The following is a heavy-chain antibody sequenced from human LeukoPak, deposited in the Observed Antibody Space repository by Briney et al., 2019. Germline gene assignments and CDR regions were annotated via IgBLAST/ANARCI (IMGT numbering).Heavy chain of an antibody. D-gene: IGHD2-2*01. CDR1: GVSISNYY. V-gene: IGHV4-59*01. Sequence: PSETLSLTCTGSGVSISNYYWSWIRQPPGKGLEWIGYIYYSGSTNYNPSLKSRVTISVDTSKNQFSLKLNSVTAADTAVYYCARTTEDCSSTSCYQYWFDPWGQGTLVTVSS. CDR3: ARTTEDCSSTSCYQYWFDP. CDR2: IYYSGST. J-gene: IGHJ5*02.